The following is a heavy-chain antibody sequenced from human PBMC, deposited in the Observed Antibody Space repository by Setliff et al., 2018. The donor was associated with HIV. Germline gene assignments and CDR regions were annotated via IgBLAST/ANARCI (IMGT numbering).Heavy chain of an antibody. J-gene: IGHJ3*02. V-gene: IGHV4-34*01. CDR3: ASDSGQSFPTAFDI. CDR1: GGSFSGYY. D-gene: IGHD1-26*01. CDR2: INHSGST. Sequence: PSETLSLTCAVYGGSFSGYYWSWIRQPPGKGLEWIGEINHSGSTNYNPSLKSRVTISVDTSKNQFSLKLSSVTAADTAVYYCASDSGQSFPTAFDIWGQGTMVTVSS.